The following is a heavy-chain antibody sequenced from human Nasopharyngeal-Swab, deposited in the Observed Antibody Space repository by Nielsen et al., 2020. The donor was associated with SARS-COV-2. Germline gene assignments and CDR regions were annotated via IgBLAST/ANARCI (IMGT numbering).Heavy chain of an antibody. J-gene: IGHJ6*02. CDR1: GGSISSGGYY. D-gene: IGHD3-9*01. CDR3: ARYWVRYYDILTGYSSAFGMDV. CDR2: IYYSGST. Sequence: SETLSLTCTVSGGSISSGGYYWSWIRQHPGKGLEWIGYIYYSGSTYYNLSLKSRVTISVDTSKNQFSLKLSSVTAADTAVYYCARYWVRYYDILTGYSSAFGMDVWGQGTTVTVSS. V-gene: IGHV4-31*03.